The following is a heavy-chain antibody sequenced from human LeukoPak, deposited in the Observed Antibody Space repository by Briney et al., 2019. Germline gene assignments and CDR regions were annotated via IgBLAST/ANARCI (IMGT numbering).Heavy chain of an antibody. CDR3: ARVDYYGSGSYYHLNWFDP. J-gene: IGHJ5*02. V-gene: IGHV1-18*01. CDR1: GYTFTTYG. D-gene: IGHD3-10*01. CDR2: ISAYNGNT. Sequence: ASVKVSCKASGYTFTTYGIRWVRQAPGQGLEWMGWISAYNGNTNYAQKLQGRVTMTTDTSTSTAYMELRSLRSDDTAVYYCARVDYYGSGSYYHLNWFDPWGQGTLVTVSS.